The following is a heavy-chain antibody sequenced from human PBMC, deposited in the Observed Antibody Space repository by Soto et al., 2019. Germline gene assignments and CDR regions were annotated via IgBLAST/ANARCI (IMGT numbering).Heavy chain of an antibody. Sequence: SETLSLTCAVYVGSFSGYYWSWIRQPPGKGLEWIGEINHSGSTNYNPSLKSRVTISVDTSKNQFSLKLSSVTAADTAVYYCARGLSRDSSSWYRIGDYYYYAMDVWGQGTTVTVSS. V-gene: IGHV4-34*01. D-gene: IGHD6-13*01. CDR2: INHSGST. J-gene: IGHJ6*02. CDR3: ARGLSRDSSSWYRIGDYYYYAMDV. CDR1: VGSFSGYY.